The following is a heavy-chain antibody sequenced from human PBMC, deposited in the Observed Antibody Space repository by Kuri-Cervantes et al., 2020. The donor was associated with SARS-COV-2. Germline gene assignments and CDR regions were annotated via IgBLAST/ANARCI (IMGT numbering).Heavy chain of an antibody. D-gene: IGHD3-10*01. CDR3: AKDRRGSGPFDY. J-gene: IGHJ4*02. CDR2: IIPILGTA. Sequence: SVKVSCKASGGTFSSYAISWVRQAPGQGLEWMGRIIPILGTANYAQKFQGRVTITADKSTSTAYMELSSLRSEDTAVYYCAKDRRGSGPFDYWGQGTLVTVSS. V-gene: IGHV1-69*04. CDR1: GGTFSSYA.